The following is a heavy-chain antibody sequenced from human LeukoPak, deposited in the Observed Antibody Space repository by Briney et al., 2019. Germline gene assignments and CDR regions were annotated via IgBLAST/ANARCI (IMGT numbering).Heavy chain of an antibody. CDR1: GYTFTGYY. D-gene: IGHD3-16*01. V-gene: IGHV1-2*02. J-gene: IGHJ3*02. Sequence: ASVKVSCKASGYTFTGYYMHWVRQAPGQGLEWTGWINPNSGGTNYAQKFQGRVTMTRDTSISTAYMELSRLRSDDTAVYYCARVSRVGGSRAFDIWGQGTMVTVSS. CDR3: ARVSRVGGSRAFDI. CDR2: INPNSGGT.